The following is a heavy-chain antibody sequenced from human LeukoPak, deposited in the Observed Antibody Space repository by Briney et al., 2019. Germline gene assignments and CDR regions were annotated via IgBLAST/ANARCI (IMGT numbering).Heavy chain of an antibody. D-gene: IGHD2-2*01. J-gene: IGHJ4*02. V-gene: IGHV4-34*01. CDR1: GGSFSGYY. CDR2: INHSGST. CDR3: AGARYCSSTRPCYYFDY. Sequence: SETLSLTCAVYGGSFSGYYWSWIRQPPGKGLEWIGEINHSGSTNYNPSLKSRVTISVDTSKNQFSLKLSSVTAADTAVYYCAGARYCSSTRPCYYFDYWGQGTLVTVSS.